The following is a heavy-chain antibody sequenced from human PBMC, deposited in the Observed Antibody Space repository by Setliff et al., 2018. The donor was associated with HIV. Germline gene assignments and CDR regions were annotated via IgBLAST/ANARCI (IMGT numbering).Heavy chain of an antibody. V-gene: IGHV1-18*01. CDR1: GYTFTSYD. CDR3: AREIGDYYDSSGYYPPTDYYYGMDV. Sequence: ASVKVSCKASGYTFTSYDISWVRQAPGQGLEWMGWISAYNGNTNYAPKLQGRVTMTTDTSTSNAYMELRSRRSDDTAVYYCAREIGDYYDSSGYYPPTDYYYGMDVWGQGTTVTVSS. J-gene: IGHJ6*02. CDR2: ISAYNGNT. D-gene: IGHD3-22*01.